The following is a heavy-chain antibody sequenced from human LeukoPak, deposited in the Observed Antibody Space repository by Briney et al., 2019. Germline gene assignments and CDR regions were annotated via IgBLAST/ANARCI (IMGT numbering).Heavy chain of an antibody. CDR1: GFTFSSYS. Sequence: GGSLRLSCAASGFTFSSYSMNWVRQAPGKGLEWVSSISSSSSYIYYADSVKGRFTISRDNAKNSLYLQMNSLRAEDTAVYYCARVRSIFGVVVPNDYWGQGTLVTVSS. J-gene: IGHJ4*02. V-gene: IGHV3-21*01. CDR2: ISSSSSYI. CDR3: ARVRSIFGVVVPNDY. D-gene: IGHD3-3*01.